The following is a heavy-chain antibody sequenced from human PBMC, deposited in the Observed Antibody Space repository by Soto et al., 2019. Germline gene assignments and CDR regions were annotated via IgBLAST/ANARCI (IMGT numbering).Heavy chain of an antibody. CDR2: MWYHGRDL. CDR1: GFSFSDYV. V-gene: IGHV3-33*01. Sequence: QVQLVESGGGVVQPGRSLRLSCAASGFSFSDYVMHWVRQAPGKGLDWVAVMWYHGRDLFYADSVKGRFTISRDNSKNTLYLQMNSLRAEDTAVYYCARDQVGQRGNFICDTWGQGTLVTVSS. D-gene: IGHD1-26*01. J-gene: IGHJ5*02. CDR3: ARDQVGQRGNFICDT.